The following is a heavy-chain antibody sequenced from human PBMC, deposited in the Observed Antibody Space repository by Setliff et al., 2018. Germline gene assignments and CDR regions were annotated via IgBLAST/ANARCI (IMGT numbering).Heavy chain of an antibody. CDR2: INPHASEK. D-gene: IGHD3-10*01. Sequence: PGGSLRLSCTASGFSFSNCWVSWVRQAPGKGLEWLASINPHASEKYYVDSVKGRFTISRDNAKNSLSLQMNSLRTEDTAVYYCFGAGTCSYWGQGTLDTVSS. CDR1: GFSFSNCW. J-gene: IGHJ4*02. CDR3: FGAGTCSY. V-gene: IGHV3-7*01.